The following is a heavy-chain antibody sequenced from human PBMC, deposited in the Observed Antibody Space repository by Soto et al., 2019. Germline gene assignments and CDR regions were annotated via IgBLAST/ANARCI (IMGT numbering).Heavy chain of an antibody. CDR2: IGASGGSS. CDR1: GFTFSSYA. J-gene: IGHJ4*02. D-gene: IGHD2-15*01. Sequence: EVQLLESGGGLVQPGGSLRLACAASGFTFSSYAMNWVRQAPGKGLEWVAIIGASGGSSYYADSVKGRFTISRDNSKNTLLVQMNSLRAEDTAVYYCAKSPFYVVVAGTYFDSWVQGTQVTVSS. V-gene: IGHV3-23*01. CDR3: AKSPFYVVVAGTYFDS.